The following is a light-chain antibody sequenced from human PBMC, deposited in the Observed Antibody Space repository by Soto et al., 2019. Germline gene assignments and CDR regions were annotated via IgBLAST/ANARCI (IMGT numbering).Light chain of an antibody. CDR3: QQYYSSPVT. Sequence: DIVMTQSPDSLAVSLGERATINCKSSQSLLYSSNNKNYLAWYQQRPGQPPKQLIYWASTRESGVPDRFSGSESGTDFTLSISSLQDEDVAVYYCQQYYSSPVTFGGGTKVEIK. CDR2: WAS. J-gene: IGKJ4*01. V-gene: IGKV4-1*01. CDR1: QSLLYSSNNKNY.